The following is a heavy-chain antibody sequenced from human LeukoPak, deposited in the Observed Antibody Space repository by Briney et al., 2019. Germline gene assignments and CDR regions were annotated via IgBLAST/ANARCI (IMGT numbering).Heavy chain of an antibody. CDR3: AREVLYYYDSSGKDY. CDR1: GDSVSSNSVT. CDR2: TYYRSTWYN. D-gene: IGHD3-22*01. J-gene: IGHJ4*02. Sequence: SQTLSLTCAISGDSVSSNSVTWNWIRQSPSRGLEWLGRTYYRSTWYNDYAVSVKSRITINPDTSKNQFSLQLNSVTPEDMAVYYCAREVLYYYDSSGKDYWGQGTLVTVSS. V-gene: IGHV6-1*01.